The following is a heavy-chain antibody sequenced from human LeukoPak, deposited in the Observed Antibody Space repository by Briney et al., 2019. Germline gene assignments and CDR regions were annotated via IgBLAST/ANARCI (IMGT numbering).Heavy chain of an antibody. CDR3: ARAIRYYYDSSGYYGYYYYYMDV. CDR1: GGSFSGYY. Sequence: PSETLSLTCAVYGGSFSGYYWSWIRQPPGKGLEWIGEINHSGSTNYNPSLKSRVTISADTSKNQFSLKLSSVTAADTAVYYCARAIRYYYDSSGYYGYYYYYMDVWGKGTTVTVSS. D-gene: IGHD3-22*01. CDR2: INHSGST. J-gene: IGHJ6*03. V-gene: IGHV4-34*01.